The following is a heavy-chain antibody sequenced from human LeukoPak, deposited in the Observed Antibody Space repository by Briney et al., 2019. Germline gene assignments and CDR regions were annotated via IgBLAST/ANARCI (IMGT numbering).Heavy chain of an antibody. CDR3: AKVSGYSYRWFDP. Sequence: PGGSLRLSCAASGFTFSNAWMSWVRQAPGKGLEWVAFIRYDGSDKYYADSVKGRFTLSRDNSKNTLYLQMNSLRAEDTAVYYCAKVSGYSYRWFDPWGQGTLVTVSS. J-gene: IGHJ5*02. CDR2: IRYDGSDK. CDR1: GFTFSNAW. D-gene: IGHD5-18*01. V-gene: IGHV3-30*02.